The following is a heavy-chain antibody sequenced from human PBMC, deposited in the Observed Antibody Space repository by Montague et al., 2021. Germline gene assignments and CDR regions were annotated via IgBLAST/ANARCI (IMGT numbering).Heavy chain of an antibody. CDR1: RSLINSDYY. CDR3: ARERDRYYYMDI. V-gene: IGHV4-38-2*02. J-gene: IGHJ6*03. Sequence: SETLPLTCTVSRSLINSDYYWGWIRQPPGKGLEWMGGVSHGGRTYYNPSLKSRVTISVDTSNNHFSLKLSSVTAADTAMYYCARERDRYYYMDIWGKGTTITVSS. CDR2: VSHGGRT.